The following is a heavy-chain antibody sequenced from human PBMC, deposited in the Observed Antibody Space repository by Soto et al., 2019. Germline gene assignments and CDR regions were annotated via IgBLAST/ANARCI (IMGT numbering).Heavy chain of an antibody. CDR2: IYYSGST. J-gene: IGHJ5*02. V-gene: IGHV4-59*01. Sequence: SETLSLTCTVSGGSISSYYWSLIRQPPGKGLEWIGYIYYSGSTNYNPSLKSRVTISVDTSKNQFSLKLSSVTAADTAVYYCAREDSGSSSWYRQNWFDPWGQGTLVTVSS. CDR3: AREDSGSSSWYRQNWFDP. D-gene: IGHD6-13*01. CDR1: GGSISSYY.